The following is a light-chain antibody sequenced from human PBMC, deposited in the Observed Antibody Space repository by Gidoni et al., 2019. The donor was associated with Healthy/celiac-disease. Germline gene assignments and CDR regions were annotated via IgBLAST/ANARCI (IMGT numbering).Light chain of an antibody. J-gene: IGLJ1*01. CDR2: QDS. CDR3: QAWDSSTFYV. V-gene: IGLV3-1*01. CDR1: KLGDKY. Sequence: SYALTQPPSVSVSPGQTASITCSGDKLGDKYACWYQQKPGQSPVLVIYQDSKRPSGIPERFSGSKSGNTATLTISGTQAMDEADYYCQAWDSSTFYVFGTGTKVTVL.